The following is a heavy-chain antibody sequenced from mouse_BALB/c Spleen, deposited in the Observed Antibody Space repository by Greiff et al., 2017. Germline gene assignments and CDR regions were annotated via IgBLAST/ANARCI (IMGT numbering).Heavy chain of an antibody. CDR1: GFTFNNYA. V-gene: IGHV10-1*02. CDR3: VRGYFDY. CDR2: IRSKSNNYAT. Sequence: EVQVVESGGGLVQPKGSLKLSCAASGFTFNNYAMNWVRQAPGKGLEWVARIRSKSNNYATYYADSVKDRFTISRDDSQSMLYLQMNNLKTEDTAMYYCVRGYFDYWGQGTTLTVSS. J-gene: IGHJ2*01.